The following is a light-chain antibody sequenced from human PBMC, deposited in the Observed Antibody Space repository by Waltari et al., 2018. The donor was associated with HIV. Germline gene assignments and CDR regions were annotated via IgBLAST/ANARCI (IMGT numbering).Light chain of an antibody. CDR2: RNN. J-gene: IGLJ3*02. CDR3: SAWDSSLNGWV. V-gene: IGLV10-54*04. CDR1: NNQSGNQG. Sequence: QARLTLPPSMYTLWGHTATPPRTGLNNQSGNQGAAWVQHRQGHPPKLLSHRNNNRPSGISDRFSAFRSGDTAFLTISGLQSEDEADYFCSAWDSSLNGWVFGGGTQLTLL.